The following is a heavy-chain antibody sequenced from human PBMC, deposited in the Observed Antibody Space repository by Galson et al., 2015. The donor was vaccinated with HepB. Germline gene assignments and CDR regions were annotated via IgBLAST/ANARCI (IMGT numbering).Heavy chain of an antibody. CDR1: GFTFSSYG. J-gene: IGHJ4*02. CDR3: AREGHTAMVIALDY. CDR2: IWYDGSNK. V-gene: IGHV3-33*01. D-gene: IGHD5-18*01. Sequence: SLRLSCAASGFTFSSYGMHWVRQAPGKGLEWVAVIWYDGSNKYYADSVKGRFTISRDNSKNTLYLQMNSLRAEDTAVYYCAREGHTAMVIALDYWGQGTLVTVSS.